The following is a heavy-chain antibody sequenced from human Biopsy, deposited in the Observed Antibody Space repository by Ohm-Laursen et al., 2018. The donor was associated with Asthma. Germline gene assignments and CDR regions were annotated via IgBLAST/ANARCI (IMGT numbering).Heavy chain of an antibody. V-gene: IGHV3-53*01. CDR1: GFTVSSNG. Sequence: SLRLSCAASGFTVSSNGMSWVRQPPGKGLEWVSVIYSGGGTFYADSVKGRVTISRDISKNTLSLQMNSLRAEDTAVYYCARAYGGNFSSGAFDIWGQGTMVTVSS. CDR2: IYSGGGT. CDR3: ARAYGGNFSSGAFDI. J-gene: IGHJ3*02. D-gene: IGHD4-23*01.